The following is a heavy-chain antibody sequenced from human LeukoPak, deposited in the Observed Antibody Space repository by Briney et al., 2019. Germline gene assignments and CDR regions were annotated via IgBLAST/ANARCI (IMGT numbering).Heavy chain of an antibody. CDR3: ARHRPWGYCSSTSCYHFDY. J-gene: IGHJ4*02. Sequence: SETLSLTCTVSGYSISSGYYWGWIRQPPGKGLEWIGSIYHSGSTYYNPSLKSRVTISADTSKNQFSLKLSSVTAADTAVYYCARHRPWGYCSSTSCYHFDYWGQGTLVTVSS. V-gene: IGHV4-38-2*02. CDR2: IYHSGST. CDR1: GYSISSGYY. D-gene: IGHD2-2*01.